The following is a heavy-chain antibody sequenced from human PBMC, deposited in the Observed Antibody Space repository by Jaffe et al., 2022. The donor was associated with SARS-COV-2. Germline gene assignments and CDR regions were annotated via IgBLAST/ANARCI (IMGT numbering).Heavy chain of an antibody. J-gene: IGHJ4*02. CDR3: ARHIVTTILGNSFDY. Sequence: QLQLQESGPGLVKPSETLSLTCTVSGGSISSSSYYWGWIRQPPGKGLEWIGSRYYSGSTYYNPSLKSRVTMSLDTSKNQFSLKLNSVTAADTAVYYCARHIVTTILGNSFDYWGQGTLVTVSS. V-gene: IGHV4-39*01. CDR1: GGSISSSSYY. D-gene: IGHD5-12*01. CDR2: RYYSGST.